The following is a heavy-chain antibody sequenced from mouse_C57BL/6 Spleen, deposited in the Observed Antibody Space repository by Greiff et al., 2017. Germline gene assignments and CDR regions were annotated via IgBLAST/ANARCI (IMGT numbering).Heavy chain of an antibody. CDR2: IYPGDGDT. V-gene: IGHV1-80*01. CDR3: ARGGYSKGTYAMDY. J-gene: IGHJ4*01. Sequence: VKLQESGAELVKPGASVKISCKASGYAFSSYWMNWVKQRPGKGLEWIGQIYPGDGDTNYNGKFKGKATLTADKSSSTAYMQLSSLTSEDSAVYFCARGGYSKGTYAMDYWGQGTSVTVSS. CDR1: GYAFSSYW. D-gene: IGHD2-5*01.